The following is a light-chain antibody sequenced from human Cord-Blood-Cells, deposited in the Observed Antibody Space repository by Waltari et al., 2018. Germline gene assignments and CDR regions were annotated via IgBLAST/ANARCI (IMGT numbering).Light chain of an antibody. CDR2: EVS. CDR1: SRDVGRYNL. V-gene: IGLV2-23*02. CDR3: CSYAGSSTFVV. Sequence: QSALTQPASVSGSPGQSITISCPGTSRDVGRYNLVSWYQQHPGKAPKLMMYEVSQRPSGVSNRFSGSKSGNTASLTISGLQAEDEADYYCCSYAGSSTFVVFGGGTKLTVL. J-gene: IGLJ2*01.